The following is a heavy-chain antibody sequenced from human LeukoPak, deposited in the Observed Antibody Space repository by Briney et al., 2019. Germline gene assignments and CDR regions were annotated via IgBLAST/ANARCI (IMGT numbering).Heavy chain of an antibody. D-gene: IGHD4-17*01. Sequence: PSETLSLTCAVYGGSFSGYYWSWIRQPPGKGLEWIGEINHSGSTNYNPSLKSRVTISVDTSKNQFSLKLSSVTAADTAVYYCARGFYRRTYDYGENDYWGQGTLVTVSS. CDR2: INHSGST. CDR3: ARGFYRRTYDYGENDY. CDR1: GGSFSGYY. J-gene: IGHJ4*02. V-gene: IGHV4-34*01.